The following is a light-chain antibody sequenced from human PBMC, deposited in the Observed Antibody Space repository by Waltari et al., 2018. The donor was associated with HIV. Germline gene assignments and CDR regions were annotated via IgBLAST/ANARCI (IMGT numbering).Light chain of an antibody. CDR1: SSDVGGYNY. J-gene: IGLJ2*01. V-gene: IGLV2-14*03. Sequence: QSALTQPASVSGSPGQSITISCTGNSSDVGGYNYVSWYQQHPGQAPKLMIYDVSNRPSGVSNRFSGSKSGNTASLTISGLQAEDEADYYCSSYTSSSTVVFGGGTKLTVL. CDR2: DVS. CDR3: SSYTSSSTVV.